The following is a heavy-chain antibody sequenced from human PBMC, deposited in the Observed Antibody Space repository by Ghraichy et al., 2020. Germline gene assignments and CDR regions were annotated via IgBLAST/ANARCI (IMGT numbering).Heavy chain of an antibody. CDR2: TYHRSKWYN. J-gene: IGHJ4*02. CDR3: ARVGLYYFDY. V-gene: IGHV6-1*01. CDR1: GDSVSSNSAG. Sequence: SQTLSLTCAISGDSVSSNSAGWNWVRQSPSRVLEWLGRTYHRSKWYNEYALSVKGRITINPDTSKNQFSLHLNSVTPEDTAVYYCARVGLYYFDYWGQGILVTVSS.